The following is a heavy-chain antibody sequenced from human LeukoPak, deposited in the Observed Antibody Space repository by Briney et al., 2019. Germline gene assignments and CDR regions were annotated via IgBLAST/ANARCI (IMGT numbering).Heavy chain of an antibody. V-gene: IGHV1-2*02. Sequence: ASVKVSCKASGYTFTAYYIHWVRQAPGQGFQWLGWINPNTGDTNYAQQFQGRVTLTRDTSITTAYMELTSLISDDTAVYYCARRSGRDYWGPGTLLTVSS. J-gene: IGHJ4*02. CDR2: INPNTGDT. D-gene: IGHD2-8*02. CDR3: ARRSGRDY. CDR1: GYTFTAYY.